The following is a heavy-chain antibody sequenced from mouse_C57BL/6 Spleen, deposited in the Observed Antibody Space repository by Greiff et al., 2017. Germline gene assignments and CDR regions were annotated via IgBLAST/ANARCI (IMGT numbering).Heavy chain of an antibody. J-gene: IGHJ2*01. V-gene: IGHV1-64*01. CDR3: AVLAPYD. CDR1: GYTFNSYW. Sequence: QVQLKQPGAELVKPGASVKLSCKASGYTFNSYWMHWVKQRPGQGLEWIGMIHPNSGSTNYTKKFKSKATLTVDKSSSTAYMQLSSLTAEYSAVYDCAVLAPYDWGQGTTLTVA. D-gene: IGHD1-1*01. CDR2: IHPNSGST.